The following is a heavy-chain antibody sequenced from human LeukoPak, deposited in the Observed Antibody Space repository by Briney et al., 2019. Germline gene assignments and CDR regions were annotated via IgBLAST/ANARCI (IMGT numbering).Heavy chain of an antibody. Sequence: GGSLRLSCAASGFTFSCYSMNWVRQAPGKGLEWGSSISSSSSYIYYADSVKGRFTISRDNAKNSLYLQMNSLRAADTSVYYCARDRTNAAFDIWGQGTMVTVSS. CDR3: ARDRTNAAFDI. J-gene: IGHJ3*02. D-gene: IGHD2-8*01. V-gene: IGHV3-21*01. CDR1: GFTFSCYS. CDR2: ISSSSSYI.